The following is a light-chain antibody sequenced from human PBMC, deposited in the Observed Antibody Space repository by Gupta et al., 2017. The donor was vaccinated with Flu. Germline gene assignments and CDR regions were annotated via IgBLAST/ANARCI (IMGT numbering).Light chain of an antibody. CDR1: TSNIGSDY. Sequence: VTISCSGSTSNIGSDYIYWFHHLPGTAPNLLVYRSDQRPSGVPDRFSGSKSGTSASLAINGLRSEDAIDYYCAAWDDSLSGRGVFGGGTYLTVL. CDR2: RSD. V-gene: IGLV1-47*01. J-gene: IGLJ3*02. CDR3: AAWDDSLSGRGV.